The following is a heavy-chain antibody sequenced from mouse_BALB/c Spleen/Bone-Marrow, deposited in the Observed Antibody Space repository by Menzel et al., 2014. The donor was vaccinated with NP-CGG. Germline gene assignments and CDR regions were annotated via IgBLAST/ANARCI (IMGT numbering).Heavy chain of an antibody. CDR3: AKSRFGYGLFAY. D-gene: IGHD2-2*01. Sequence: QVQLQQSGPELVRPGVSVKISCKGSGYTFTDYAMHWVKQSHAKSLEWIGVISTYSGNTNYNQKFKGKATMTVDKSSSPAYMELSRLTFEDSAIYFCAKSRFGYGLFAYWGQGTLVSVSA. J-gene: IGHJ3*01. CDR1: GYTFTDYA. V-gene: IGHV1S137*01. CDR2: ISTYSGNT.